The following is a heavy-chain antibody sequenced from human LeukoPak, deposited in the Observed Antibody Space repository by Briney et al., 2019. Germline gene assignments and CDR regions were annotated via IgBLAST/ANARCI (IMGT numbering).Heavy chain of an antibody. Sequence: ASVKVSCKASGYTFTSYYMHWVRQAPGQGLEWMGIINPSGGSTSYAQKFQGRATMTRDTSTSTVYMELSSLRSEDTAVYYCARFDYGDYQFDYWGQGTLVTVSS. CDR2: INPSGGST. CDR1: GYTFTSYY. CDR3: ARFDYGDYQFDY. D-gene: IGHD4-17*01. J-gene: IGHJ4*02. V-gene: IGHV1-46*01.